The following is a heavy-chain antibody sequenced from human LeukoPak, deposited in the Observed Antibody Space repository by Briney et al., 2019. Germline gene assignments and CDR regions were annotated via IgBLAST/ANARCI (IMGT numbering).Heavy chain of an antibody. CDR2: VSPAYGRT. V-gene: IGHV3-23*01. D-gene: IGHD4-23*01. J-gene: IGHJ4*02. Sequence: PGGSLRLSCSASGFSFNNYAMSWIRQAPGKGLTWVSLVSPAYGRTYYADSVKGRFTISRDSSKNTLYLQMNSLRAEDTAVYYCVKGGGNVRRYFEYWGQGTLVTVSS. CDR3: VKGGGNVRRYFEY. CDR1: GFSFNNYA.